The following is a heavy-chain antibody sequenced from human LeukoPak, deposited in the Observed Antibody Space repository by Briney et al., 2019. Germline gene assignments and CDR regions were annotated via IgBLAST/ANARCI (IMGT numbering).Heavy chain of an antibody. CDR2: ISYDGSNK. Sequence: QSGGSLRLSCAASGFTFSSYGMHWVRQAPGEGLEWVAVISYDGSNKYYADSVKGRFTISRDNSKNTLYLQMNSLRAEDTAVYYCAKLTWGDYGDLLGPFDYWGREPWSPSPQ. J-gene: IGHJ4*02. CDR1: GFTFSSYG. V-gene: IGHV3-30*18. CDR3: AKLTWGDYGDLLGPFDY. D-gene: IGHD4-17*01.